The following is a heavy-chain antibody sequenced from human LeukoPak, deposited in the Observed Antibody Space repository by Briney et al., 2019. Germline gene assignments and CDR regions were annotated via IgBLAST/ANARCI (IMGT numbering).Heavy chain of an antibody. Sequence: GGSLRLSCAASGFTFSSYAMHWVRQAPGKGLEYVSGINSNGGSTYYINSVKGRFTTSRDNSKNTLYLQMGSLRAEDMAVHYCARRWPARDTVMVSTMIKWYFDLWGRGTLVTVSS. CDR1: GFTFSSYA. CDR2: INSNGGST. J-gene: IGHJ2*01. CDR3: ARRWPARDTVMVSTMIKWYFDL. D-gene: IGHD5-18*01. V-gene: IGHV3-64*01.